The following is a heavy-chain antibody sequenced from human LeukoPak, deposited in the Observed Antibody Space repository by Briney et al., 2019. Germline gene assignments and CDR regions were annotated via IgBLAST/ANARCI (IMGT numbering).Heavy chain of an antibody. CDR1: GFTFSSNY. J-gene: IGHJ5*02. D-gene: IGHD4-23*01. V-gene: IGHV3-53*01. CDR2: IYSGGST. Sequence: GGSLRLSCAASGFTFSSNYMSWVRQAPGKGLEWVSVIYSGGSTYSADSVKGRFTISRDNSKNTLYLQMNSLRAEDTAVYYCARDASLVVTSTWFDPWGQGTLVTVSS. CDR3: ARDASLVVTSTWFDP.